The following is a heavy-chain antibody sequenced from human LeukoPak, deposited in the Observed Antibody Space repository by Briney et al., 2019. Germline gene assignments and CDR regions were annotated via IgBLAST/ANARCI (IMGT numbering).Heavy chain of an antibody. V-gene: IGHV3-30*18. CDR2: VSYDGSIK. CDR1: GFTFSNYG. J-gene: IGHJ6*02. Sequence: GGSLRLSCAASGFTFSNYGMYWVRQAPDKGLEWVAVVSYDGSIKIYSESVKGRFTISRDDSMNKVDLQMNSLRLEDTAVYYCAKDLEGVGGYSRGFMDVWGQGTTVTVSS. D-gene: IGHD5-12*01. CDR3: AKDLEGVGGYSRGFMDV.